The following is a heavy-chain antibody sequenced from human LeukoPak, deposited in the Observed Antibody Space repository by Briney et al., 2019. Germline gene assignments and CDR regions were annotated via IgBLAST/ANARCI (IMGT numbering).Heavy chain of an antibody. CDR1: GFTFSSYS. CDR3: ARTAGDLEQLAVPHYYYYMDV. CDR2: ISSSSSYI. D-gene: IGHD6-6*01. J-gene: IGHJ6*03. V-gene: IGHV3-21*01. Sequence: PGGSLRLSCAASGFTFSSYSMNWVRQAPGKGLEWVSSISSSSSYIYYADSVKGRFTISRDNAKNSLYLQMNSLRAEDTAVYYCARTAGDLEQLAVPHYYYYMDVWGKGTTVTVSS.